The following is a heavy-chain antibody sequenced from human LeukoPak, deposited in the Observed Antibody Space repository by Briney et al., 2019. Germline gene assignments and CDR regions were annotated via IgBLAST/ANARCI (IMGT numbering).Heavy chain of an antibody. J-gene: IGHJ3*02. CDR3: AKHSSSWGNHDAFDI. V-gene: IGHV3-23*01. Sequence: GGSLRLSCAASGFTFSSYAMSWVRQAPGKGLEWVSAISGSGGSTYYADSVKGRFTISRDNSKNTLYLQMNSLRAEDTAVYYWAKHSSSWGNHDAFDIWGQGTMVTVSS. CDR1: GFTFSSYA. D-gene: IGHD6-13*01. CDR2: ISGSGGST.